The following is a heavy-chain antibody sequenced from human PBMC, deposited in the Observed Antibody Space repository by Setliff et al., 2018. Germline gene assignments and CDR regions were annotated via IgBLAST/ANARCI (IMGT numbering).Heavy chain of an antibody. V-gene: IGHV3-48*01. CDR3: ARDLHWGFDY. CDR2: ISSSGSTI. J-gene: IGHJ4*02. CDR1: GFTFSSYS. Sequence: PGGSLRLSCAASGFTFSSYSMNWVRQAPGKGLEWVSYISSSGSTIYYADSVKGRLTISRDNAKNSLYLQMNSLRAEDTAVYYCARDLHWGFDYWGLGTLVTVSS. D-gene: IGHD7-27*01.